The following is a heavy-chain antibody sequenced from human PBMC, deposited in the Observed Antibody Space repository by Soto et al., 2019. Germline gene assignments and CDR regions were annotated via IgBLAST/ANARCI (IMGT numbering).Heavy chain of an antibody. CDR3: ARTGPSGYYSAEYFQH. CDR2: IYWDDDK. J-gene: IGHJ1*01. Sequence: SGPTLVNPTQTLTLTCTFSGFSLSTSGVGVGWIRQPPGKALEWLALIYWDDDKRYSPSLKSRLTITKDTSKNQVVLTMTNMDPVDTATYYCARTGPSGYYSAEYFQHWGQGTLVTVSS. D-gene: IGHD3-22*01. V-gene: IGHV2-5*02. CDR1: GFSLSTSGVG.